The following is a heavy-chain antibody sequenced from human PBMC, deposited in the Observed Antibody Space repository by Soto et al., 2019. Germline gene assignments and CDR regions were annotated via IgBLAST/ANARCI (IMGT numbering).Heavy chain of an antibody. Sequence: ASVKVSCKASGYTFTGYYMHWVRQAPGQGLEWMGWINPNSGGTNYAQKFQGRVTMTRDTSISTAYMELSRLRSDDTAVYYCARDIVLKVWSVKWGLFEYWGQGTLVIVS. CDR2: INPNSGGT. CDR1: GYTFTGYY. CDR3: ARDIVLKVWSVKWGLFEY. J-gene: IGHJ4*02. V-gene: IGHV1-2*02. D-gene: IGHD2-8*01.